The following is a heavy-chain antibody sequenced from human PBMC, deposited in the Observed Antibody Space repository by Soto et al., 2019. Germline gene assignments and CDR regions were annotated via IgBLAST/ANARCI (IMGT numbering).Heavy chain of an antibody. Sequence: QVQLVQSGAEVKKPGASVKVSCKASRYIFTAYSMHWVRQAPGQGLEWMGVVYPSGGSTNYAQKFQGRITMTRDTSTSTVYMDLSSLTSEDTAVYYWAREENCSDGICYSEYFQRWGQGTLVTVSS. D-gene: IGHD2-15*01. CDR3: AREENCSDGICYSEYFQR. CDR2: VYPSGGST. V-gene: IGHV1-46*01. J-gene: IGHJ1*01. CDR1: RYIFTAYS.